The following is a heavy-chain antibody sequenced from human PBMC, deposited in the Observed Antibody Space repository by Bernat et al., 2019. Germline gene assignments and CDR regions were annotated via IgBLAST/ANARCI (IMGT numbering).Heavy chain of an antibody. J-gene: IGHJ4*02. CDR3: ARARTVTSFFFDY. CDR2: IWYDGSNK. Sequence: QVQLVESGGGVVQPGRSLRLSCAASGFTFSSYGMHWVRQAPGKGLEWVAVIWYDGSNKYYADSVKGRFTISRENSKNTLYLKMNSLRAEDTAVYYCARARTVTSFFFDYWGQGTLVTVSS. V-gene: IGHV3-33*01. CDR1: GFTFSSYG. D-gene: IGHD4-4*01.